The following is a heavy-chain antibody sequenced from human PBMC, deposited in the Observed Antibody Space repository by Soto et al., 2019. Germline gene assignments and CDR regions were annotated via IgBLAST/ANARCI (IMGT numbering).Heavy chain of an antibody. CDR2: ISYDGSNK. CDR3: AKVAKLQPDAFDI. J-gene: IGHJ3*02. V-gene: IGHV3-30*18. D-gene: IGHD2-15*01. CDR1: GFTFSSYG. Sequence: GGSLRLSCAASGFTFSSYGMHWVRQAPGKGLEWVAVISYDGSNKYYADSVKGRFTISRDNSKNTLYLQMNSLRAEDTAVYYCAKVAKLQPDAFDIWGQGTMVTVSS.